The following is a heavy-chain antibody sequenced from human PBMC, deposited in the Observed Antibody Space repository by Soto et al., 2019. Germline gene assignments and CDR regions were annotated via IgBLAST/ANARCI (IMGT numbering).Heavy chain of an antibody. Sequence: PGESLKISCKGSGYSFANYWIAWVRQMPGKGLEWMGIIYPGDSDTRYSPSFQGQVTISLDKSINTAYLQWASLQASDTAVYYCTRLVGDFNGYYPGLYFDYWGQGTQVTVSS. CDR3: TRLVGDFNGYYPGLYFDY. D-gene: IGHD5-18*01. J-gene: IGHJ4*02. CDR1: GYSFANYW. V-gene: IGHV5-51*01. CDR2: IYPGDSDT.